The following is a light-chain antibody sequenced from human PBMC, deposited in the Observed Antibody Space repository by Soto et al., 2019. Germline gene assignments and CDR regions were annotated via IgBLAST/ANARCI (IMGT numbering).Light chain of an antibody. CDR2: KGT. Sequence: QSVLAQPASVSGSPGQSITISCTGTSSDIGAYDSVSWYQQHPHKAPRLIIYKGTQRPSGVSNRFSGSTSGNAASLTISGLQAVDEADYFCCSSAGSYTYVFGTGTKVTVL. J-gene: IGLJ1*01. CDR1: SSDIGAYDS. V-gene: IGLV2-23*01. CDR3: CSSAGSYTYV.